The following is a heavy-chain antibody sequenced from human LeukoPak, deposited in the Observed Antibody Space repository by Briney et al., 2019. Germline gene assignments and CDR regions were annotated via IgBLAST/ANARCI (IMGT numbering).Heavy chain of an antibody. Sequence: GGSLRLSCAASGFTFSNYWIHWVRQAPGKGLVWVSRINSDGSNTIYADSVKGRFTISRDNAKNTLYLQMNSLRVEDTAVYHCAVAGSQGAFDIWGQGTMVTVSS. D-gene: IGHD3-10*01. V-gene: IGHV3-74*01. CDR1: GFTFSNYW. J-gene: IGHJ3*02. CDR2: INSDGSNT. CDR3: AVAGSQGAFDI.